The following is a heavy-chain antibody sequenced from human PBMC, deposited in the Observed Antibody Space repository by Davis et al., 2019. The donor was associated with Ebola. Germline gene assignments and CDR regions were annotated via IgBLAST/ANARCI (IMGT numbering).Heavy chain of an antibody. V-gene: IGHV3-48*03. Sequence: GESLKISCAASGFTFNKYEMNWARQAPGKGLEWISYISDSGSTTYYTDSVKGRFTISRDNAKNSLYLQMNTPRVEDTAIYYCVPGTWIRGQGTLVTVSS. D-gene: IGHD5-18*01. CDR2: ISDSGSTT. CDR3: VPGTWI. CDR1: GFTFNKYE. J-gene: IGHJ4*02.